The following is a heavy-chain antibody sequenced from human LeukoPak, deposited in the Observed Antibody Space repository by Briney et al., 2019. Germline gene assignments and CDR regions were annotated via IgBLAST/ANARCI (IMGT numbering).Heavy chain of an antibody. CDR3: ARDRTTLGYSGYDWIHYFDY. CDR2: IYPSGGT. V-gene: IGHV4-61*02. D-gene: IGHD5-12*01. J-gene: IGHJ4*02. Sequence: SETLSLTCTVSGGSISSGSSYWSWIRQPAGKGLEWIGRIYPSGGTNYNPSLKSRVTISVDTSKNQFSLRLTSVTAADTAVYYCARDRTTLGYSGYDWIHYFDYWGQGTLVTVSS. CDR1: GGSISSGSSY.